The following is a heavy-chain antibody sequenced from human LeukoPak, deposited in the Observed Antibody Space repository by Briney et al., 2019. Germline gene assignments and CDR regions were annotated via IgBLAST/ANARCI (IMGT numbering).Heavy chain of an antibody. J-gene: IGHJ4*02. CDR1: GGPMTFYY. CDR3: ARAPGRRHADY. Sequence: PSETLSLTCTISGGPMTFYYWGWIRQPPGKGLEWIGNIYYDGSTNYNPSLKSRVTISVDTSKNQFSLKLTSVTAADTAVYYCARAPGRRHADYWGQGTLVTVSS. CDR2: IYYDGST. V-gene: IGHV4-59*08.